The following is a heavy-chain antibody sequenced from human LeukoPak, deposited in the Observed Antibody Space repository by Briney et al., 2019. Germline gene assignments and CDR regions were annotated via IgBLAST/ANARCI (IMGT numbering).Heavy chain of an antibody. CDR2: ISGSGGST. CDR3: AKDQNHDFWSGYYNGVSYNWFDP. Sequence: PGGSLRLSCAASGFTFSSYGMSWVRQAPGKGLEWVSAISGSGGSTYYADSGKGRFTIARDNSKNTVYLQMNRLRAEDTAVYYCAKDQNHDFWSGYYNGVSYNWFDPWGQGTLVTVAS. J-gene: IGHJ5*02. D-gene: IGHD3-3*01. CDR1: GFTFSSYG. V-gene: IGHV3-23*01.